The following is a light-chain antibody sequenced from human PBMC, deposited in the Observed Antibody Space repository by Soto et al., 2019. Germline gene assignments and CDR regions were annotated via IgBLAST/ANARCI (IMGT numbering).Light chain of an antibody. CDR3: AAWDDSLNGWV. CDR1: SSNIGSNT. J-gene: IGLJ3*02. V-gene: IGLV1-44*01. Sequence: QSVLTQAPSASGTPGQRVTISCSGSSSNIGSNTVSWCQQVPGTAPKLLIYSNDQRPSGVPDRFSGSKSGTSASLAIGGLQSEDEADYYCAAWDDSLNGWVFGGGTKLTVL. CDR2: SND.